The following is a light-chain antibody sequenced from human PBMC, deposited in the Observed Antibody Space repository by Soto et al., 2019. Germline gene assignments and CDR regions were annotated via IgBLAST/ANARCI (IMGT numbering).Light chain of an antibody. J-gene: IGKJ1*01. CDR2: GSS. CDR3: QQYCSSPPCT. CDR1: ESVSSSF. Sequence: EIELTQSPCSLSLSPGDRATLSCRASESVSSSFLGWYQQKPGQAPRLLIYGSSSRPTGIPSRFSGSGSGTDFTLTISRLEPEDFAVYYCQQYCSSPPCTFGQGTKVEIK. V-gene: IGKV3-20*01.